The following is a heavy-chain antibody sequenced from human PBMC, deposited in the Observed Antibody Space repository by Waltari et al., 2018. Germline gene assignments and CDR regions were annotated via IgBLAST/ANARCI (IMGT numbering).Heavy chain of an antibody. CDR2: IYYSGST. CDR1: GVSISSYY. CDR3: ARNYYYYYYMDV. V-gene: IGHV4-59*01. J-gene: IGHJ6*03. Sequence: QVQLQESGPGLVKPSETLSLTCTVSGVSISSYYWSWIRPPPGKGLEWIGYIYYSGSTNYNPSLKSRVTISVDTSKNQFSLKLSSVTAADMAVYYCARNYYYYYYMDVWGKGTTVTVSS.